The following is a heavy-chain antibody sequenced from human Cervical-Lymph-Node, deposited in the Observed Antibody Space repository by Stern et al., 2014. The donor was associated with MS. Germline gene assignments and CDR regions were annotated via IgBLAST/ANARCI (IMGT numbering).Heavy chain of an antibody. V-gene: IGHV1-2*06. CDR1: GYTFTDYS. CDR2: INPHNGGT. D-gene: IGHD3-10*01. J-gene: IGHJ3*02. Sequence: QVQLVESGAEVKNPGASVRVSCKASGYTFTDYSFHWVRQSSGQGLEWMGRINPHNGGTDYAQKFQGRVTITRDRSINTAYMHLSSLTSDDAAVYYCAREGSVTNALDIWGQGTMVSVSS. CDR3: AREGSVTNALDI.